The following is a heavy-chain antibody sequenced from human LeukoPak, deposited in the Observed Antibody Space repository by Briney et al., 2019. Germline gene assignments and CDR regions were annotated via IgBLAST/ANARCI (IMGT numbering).Heavy chain of an antibody. CDR1: GYSFTSYD. CDR3: ATVYSYDSSAYYRLDY. V-gene: IGHV1-18*01. D-gene: IGHD3-22*01. Sequence: ASVKVSCTASGYSFTSYDISWVRQAPGQGLEWMGWISVYNCNTNYTQKLQGRVTLTTDTSTRTAYMELRSLRSEDTAVYYCATVYSYDSSAYYRLDYWGQGTLVTVSS. J-gene: IGHJ4*02. CDR2: ISVYNCNT.